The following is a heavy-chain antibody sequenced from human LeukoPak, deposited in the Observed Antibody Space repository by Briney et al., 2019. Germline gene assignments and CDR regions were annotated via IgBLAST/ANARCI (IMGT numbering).Heavy chain of an antibody. Sequence: ASVKVSCKASGYTFTSYDINWVRQATGPGLEWMGWMNPNSGNTGYAQKFQGRVTMTRNTSISTAYMELSSLRSEDTAVYYCARSPVEMATISSSELDYWGQGTLVTVSS. V-gene: IGHV1-8*01. CDR3: ARSPVEMATISSSELDY. J-gene: IGHJ4*02. CDR2: MNPNSGNT. D-gene: IGHD5-24*01. CDR1: GYTFTSYD.